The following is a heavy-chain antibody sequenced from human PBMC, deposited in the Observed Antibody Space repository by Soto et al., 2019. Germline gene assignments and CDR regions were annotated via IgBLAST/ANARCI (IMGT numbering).Heavy chain of an antibody. CDR3: AKDRGIIVKAGDAFDV. V-gene: IGHV3-23*01. CDR2: ISDSGDRT. J-gene: IGHJ3*01. CDR1: GFTLSMSA. Sequence: SLRLSCASSGFTLSMSAVNWVRQAPGKGLEWVSYISDSGDRTYYADSVKGRFTISRDRSKNTVSLQVDSLRAEDTAVYYCAKDRGIIVKAGDAFDVWGQGTKVTVSS. D-gene: IGHD3-16*02.